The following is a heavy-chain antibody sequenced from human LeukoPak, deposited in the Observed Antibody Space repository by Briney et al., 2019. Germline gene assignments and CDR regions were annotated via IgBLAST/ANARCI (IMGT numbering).Heavy chain of an antibody. J-gene: IGHJ6*03. V-gene: IGHV4-39*07. CDR1: GGSISSSSYY. D-gene: IGHD2-15*01. Sequence: SETLSLTCTVSGGSISSSSYYWAWIRQPPGKGLEWIGSIHYSGSTYYNPSLQSRVTISIDTSKNQFSLKLRLVTAADTAVYYCARVRCSGGSCPYYYYYYYMDVWGKGTTVTVSS. CDR2: IHYSGST. CDR3: ARVRCSGGSCPYYYYYYYMDV.